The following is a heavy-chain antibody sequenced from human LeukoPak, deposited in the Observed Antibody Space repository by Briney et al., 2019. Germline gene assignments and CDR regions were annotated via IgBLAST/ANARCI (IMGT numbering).Heavy chain of an antibody. D-gene: IGHD7-27*01. CDR2: ISYDGSNR. CDR1: GFTFSSYG. CDR3: ARGRRLWGTYYYYMDV. V-gene: IGHV3-30*03. J-gene: IGHJ6*03. Sequence: GGSLRLSCAASGFTFSSYGIHWVRQAPGKGLEWVAVISYDGSNRYYADSVKGRFTISRDNSKNTLYLQMNSLRAEDTAVYYCARGRRLWGTYYYYMDVWDKGTTVTVSS.